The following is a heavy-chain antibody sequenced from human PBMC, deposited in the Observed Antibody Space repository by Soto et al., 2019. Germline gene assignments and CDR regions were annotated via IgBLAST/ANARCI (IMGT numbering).Heavy chain of an antibody. CDR1: GFTFSSYS. D-gene: IGHD3-22*01. Sequence: GGSLRLSCAACGFTFSSYSMNRVLQAPGKGLEWVSSISSSSSYIYYADSVKGRFTISRDNAKNSLYLQMNSLRAEDTAVYYCARGYYDSSGYQDYWGQGTLVTVSS. V-gene: IGHV3-21*01. CDR3: ARGYYDSSGYQDY. J-gene: IGHJ4*02. CDR2: ISSSSSYI.